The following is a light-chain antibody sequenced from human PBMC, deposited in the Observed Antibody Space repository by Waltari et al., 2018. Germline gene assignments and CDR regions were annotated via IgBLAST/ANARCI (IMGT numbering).Light chain of an antibody. Sequence: SCRASQSVGTCLAWYQQRPGQSPRLLIYDASYRATGIPARFSGSGSETDFTLTISSLQPEDFAVYYCQQRRNWPLTFGGGTRVQI. J-gene: IGKJ4*01. CDR3: QQRRNWPLT. V-gene: IGKV3-11*01. CDR1: QSVGTC. CDR2: DAS.